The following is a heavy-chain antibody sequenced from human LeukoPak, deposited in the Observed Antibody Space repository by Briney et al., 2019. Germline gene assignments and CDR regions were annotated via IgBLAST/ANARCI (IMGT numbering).Heavy chain of an antibody. V-gene: IGHV4-59*12. CDR1: GGSISSYY. CDR2: IYYSGST. D-gene: IGHD3-3*01. J-gene: IGHJ5*02. Sequence: SETLSLTCTVSGGSISSYYWSWIRQPPGKGLEWIGYIYYSGSTNYNPSLKSRVTISVDTSKNQFSLKLSSVTAADTAVYYCARDYYDFWSGYYRNNWFDPWGQGTLVTVSS. CDR3: ARDYYDFWSGYYRNNWFDP.